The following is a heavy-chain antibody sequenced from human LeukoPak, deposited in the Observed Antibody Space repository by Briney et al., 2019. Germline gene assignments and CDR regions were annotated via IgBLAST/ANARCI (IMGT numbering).Heavy chain of an antibody. J-gene: IGHJ4*02. CDR1: GYTFTSYA. CDR3: ARDLDEDDYEDY. Sequence: ASVKVSCKASGYTFTSYAMNWVRQAPGQGLEWMGWINTNTGNPTYAQGFTGRFVFSLDTYVSTAYLQISSLKAEDTAVYYCARDLDEDDYEDYWGQGTLVTVSS. V-gene: IGHV7-4-1*02. CDR2: INTNTGNP. D-gene: IGHD4-17*01.